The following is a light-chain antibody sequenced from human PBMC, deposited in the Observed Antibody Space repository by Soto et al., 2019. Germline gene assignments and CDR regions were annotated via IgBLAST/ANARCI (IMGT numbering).Light chain of an antibody. J-gene: IGKJ4*01. Sequence: EIVLTQSPATLSLSPGERATLSCRASQSVSNFLVWYQQKPGQAPRLLISGSSNRATGIPARFSGSGSGTDFTLTISSLEPEDFALYYCQQGSTWPLTFGGGTKVDI. V-gene: IGKV3-11*01. CDR2: GSS. CDR1: QSVSNF. CDR3: QQGSTWPLT.